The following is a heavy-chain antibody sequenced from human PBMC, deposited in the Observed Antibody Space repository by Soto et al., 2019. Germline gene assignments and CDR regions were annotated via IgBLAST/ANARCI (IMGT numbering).Heavy chain of an antibody. D-gene: IGHD4-17*01. Sequence: QGQLQESGPGLVKPSQTLSLTCTVSGGFFSRGDYHWLWIRQHPGKGPVWIGYIFYSGTAYYNPSLQCRVSISVDPPRNRFSLKMTSVTAADTAIYDCARGYGDYDLAGLWGRGTLVTVSS. CDR2: IFYSGTA. J-gene: IGHJ2*01. CDR1: GGFFSRGDYH. CDR3: ARGYGDYDLAGL. V-gene: IGHV4-31*03.